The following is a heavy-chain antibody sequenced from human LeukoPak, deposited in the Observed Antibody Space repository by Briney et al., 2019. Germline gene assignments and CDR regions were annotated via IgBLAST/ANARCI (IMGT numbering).Heavy chain of an antibody. CDR3: AKGRTGTTSYFDY. CDR2: ISYDGSNK. V-gene: IGHV3-30*18. D-gene: IGHD1-1*01. Sequence: PGGSLRLSCAASGFTFSSYGMHWVRQAPGKGLEWVAVISYDGSNKYYADSVKGRFTISRDNSKNTLYLQMNSLRAEDTAVYYCAKGRTGTTSYFDYWGQGTLVTVSS. CDR1: GFTFSSYG. J-gene: IGHJ4*02.